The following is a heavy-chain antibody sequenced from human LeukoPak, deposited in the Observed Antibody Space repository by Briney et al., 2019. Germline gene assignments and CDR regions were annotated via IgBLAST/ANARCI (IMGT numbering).Heavy chain of an antibody. CDR2: IRSKPYGETT. CDR3: TSGSGPSKPNWFDP. J-gene: IGHJ5*02. CDR1: GFTLGDYA. D-gene: IGHD3-10*01. V-gene: IGHV3-49*04. Sequence: GGSLRLSCTASGFTLGDYAMSWVRQAPGKGLEWVGFIRSKPYGETTEYAASVKARFTLSRDDSKSIAYLQMNNLETEDTAVYFCTSGSGPSKPNWFDPWGQGTLVTVSS.